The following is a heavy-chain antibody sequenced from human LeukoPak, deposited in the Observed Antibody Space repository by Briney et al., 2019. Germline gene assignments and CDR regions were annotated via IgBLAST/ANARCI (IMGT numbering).Heavy chain of an antibody. Sequence: GESLKISCKTSGYNFATYWIAWVRQMPGRGLEWMGVIYPGDSGARYSPSFRGQVTISADKSIGTAYLQWGSLKASDTAMYYCARRADSSAYYTYWGQGTLVTVSP. CDR1: GYNFATYW. V-gene: IGHV5-51*01. CDR3: ARRADSSAYYTY. D-gene: IGHD3-22*01. J-gene: IGHJ4*02. CDR2: IYPGDSGA.